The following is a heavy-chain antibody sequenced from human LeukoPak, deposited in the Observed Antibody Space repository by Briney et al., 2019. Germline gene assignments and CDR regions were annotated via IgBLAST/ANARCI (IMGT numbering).Heavy chain of an antibody. CDR2: ISWNSGSI. D-gene: IGHD6-6*01. J-gene: IGHJ6*03. V-gene: IGHV3-9*03. Sequence: GGSLRLSCAASGFTFDDHAMHWVRQAPGKGLEWVSGISWNSGSIGYADSVKGRFTISRDNAKNSLFLQMNSLRAEDMAVYYCAKGYSSSYTAYMDVWGKGTTVTVSS. CDR3: AKGYSSSYTAYMDV. CDR1: GFTFDDHA.